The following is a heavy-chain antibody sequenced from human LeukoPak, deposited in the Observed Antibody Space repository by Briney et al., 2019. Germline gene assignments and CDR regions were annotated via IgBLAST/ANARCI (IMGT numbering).Heavy chain of an antibody. J-gene: IGHJ6*03. Sequence: GGSLRLSCAASGFTFSSYAMHWVRQAPGKGLEWVAVISYDGSNKYYADSVKGRFTISRDNSKNTLYLQMNSLRAEDTAVYYCSREGDKTMGDLLLFHKDRLGKGTTVTVSS. CDR1: GFTFSSYA. CDR3: SREGDKTMGDLLLFHKDR. D-gene: IGHD5-18*01. V-gene: IGHV3-30-3*01. CDR2: ISYDGSNK.